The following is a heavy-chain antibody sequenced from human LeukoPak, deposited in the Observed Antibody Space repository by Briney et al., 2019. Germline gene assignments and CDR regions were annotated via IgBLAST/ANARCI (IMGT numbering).Heavy chain of an antibody. Sequence: ASVKVSCKVSGYTFTDYYMHWVQQAPGKGLEWMGLVDPEDGETIYAEKFQGRVTMTRDTSTSTVYMELSSLRSEDTAVYYCARVANGDYGYNWFDPWGQGTLVTVSS. J-gene: IGHJ5*02. CDR2: VDPEDGET. CDR1: GYTFTDYY. CDR3: ARVANGDYGYNWFDP. V-gene: IGHV1-69-2*01. D-gene: IGHD4-17*01.